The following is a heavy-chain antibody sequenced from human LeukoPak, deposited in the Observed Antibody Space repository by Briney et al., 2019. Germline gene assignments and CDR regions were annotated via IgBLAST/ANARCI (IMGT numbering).Heavy chain of an antibody. CDR1: GFTFNSYS. CDR3: AKDDSGWHPLGFDY. V-gene: IGHV3-21*04. Sequence: PGGSLRLSCAASGFTFNSYSMNWGRQAPGKGLEWVSSISSSSSSYIYYADSVKGRFTISRDNAKKTLYLQMNSLRAEDTAVYYCAKDDSGWHPLGFDYWGQGTLVTVSS. D-gene: IGHD6-19*01. J-gene: IGHJ4*02. CDR2: ISSSSSSYI.